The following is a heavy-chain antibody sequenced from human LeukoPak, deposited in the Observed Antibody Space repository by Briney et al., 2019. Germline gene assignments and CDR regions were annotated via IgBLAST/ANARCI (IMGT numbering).Heavy chain of an antibody. CDR3: ARGGSSWYYPYFDY. J-gene: IGHJ4*02. CDR2: ISGNGGST. CDR1: GFTFSSYA. Sequence: GGSLRLSCAASGFTFSSYAMHWVRQAPGKGLEYVSTISGNGGSTYYANSVKGGFTVSRDNSKNTLYLQMGSLRAEDMAVYYCARGGSSWYYPYFDYWGQGTLVTVSS. D-gene: IGHD6-13*01. V-gene: IGHV3-64*01.